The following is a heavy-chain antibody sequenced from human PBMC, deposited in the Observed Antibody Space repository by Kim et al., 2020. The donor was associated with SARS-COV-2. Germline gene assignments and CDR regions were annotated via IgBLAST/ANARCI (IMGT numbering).Heavy chain of an antibody. CDR1: GLIVSSNF. CDR2: TYRDGST. Sequence: GGSLRLSCAASGLIVSSNFMSWVRQAPGKGLEWVSLTYRDGSTNYADPVKGRFTISRDNSMNTLYLQMNSLRAEDTAVYYCARRRDENNHYFDNWGQGTLVTVSS. V-gene: IGHV3-53*01. CDR3: ARRRDENNHYFDN. J-gene: IGHJ4*02.